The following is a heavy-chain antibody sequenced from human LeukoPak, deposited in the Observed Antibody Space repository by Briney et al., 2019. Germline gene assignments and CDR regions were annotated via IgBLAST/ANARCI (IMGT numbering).Heavy chain of an antibody. CDR3: AKDWDYYDSSGYPRYYFDY. V-gene: IGHV3-23*01. CDR1: GFTFSSYA. CDR2: ISGSGGST. D-gene: IGHD3-22*01. Sequence: GGSLRLSCAASGFTFSSYAMSWVRQAPGRGLEWVSAISGSGGSTYYADSVKGRFTISRDNSKNTLYLQMNSLRAEDTAVYYCAKDWDYYDSSGYPRYYFDYWGQGTLVTVSS. J-gene: IGHJ4*02.